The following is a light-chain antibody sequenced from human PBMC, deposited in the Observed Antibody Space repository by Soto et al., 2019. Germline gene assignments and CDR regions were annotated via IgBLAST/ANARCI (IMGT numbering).Light chain of an antibody. CDR3: ALWDDSLNGGV. CDR2: SNN. V-gene: IGLV1-44*01. J-gene: IGLJ2*01. CDR1: RSNIGRNT. Sequence: QSVVTQPASASGTPGQRVAISCSGGRSNIGRNTVNWYQQLPGTAPKLLIFSNNQRPSGVPDRLSGSKSDTSASLAISGLQSEDEGDYYCALWDDSLNGGVFGGGTKLTVL.